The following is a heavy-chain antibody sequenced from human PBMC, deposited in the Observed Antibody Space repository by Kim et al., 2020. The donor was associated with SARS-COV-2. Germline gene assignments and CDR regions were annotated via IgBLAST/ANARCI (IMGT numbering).Heavy chain of an antibody. V-gene: IGHV6-1*01. J-gene: IGHJ6*02. Sequence: SQTLSLTCAISGDSVSSNSAAWNWIRQSPSRGLEWLGRTYYRSKWYNDYAVSVKSRITINPDTSKNQFSLQLNSVTPEDTAVYYCARDYRGYSKSPLDRYGMDVWGQGTTVTVSS. CDR1: GDSVSSNSAA. D-gene: IGHD4-4*01. CDR3: ARDYRGYSKSPLDRYGMDV. CDR2: TYYRSKWYN.